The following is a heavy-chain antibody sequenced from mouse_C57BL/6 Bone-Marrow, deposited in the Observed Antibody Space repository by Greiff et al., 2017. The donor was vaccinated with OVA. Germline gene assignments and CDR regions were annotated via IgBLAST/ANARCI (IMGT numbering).Heavy chain of an antibody. CDR3: AREEGYDGYYYAMDY. D-gene: IGHD2-3*01. CDR2: ISYDGSN. J-gene: IGHJ4*01. V-gene: IGHV3-6*01. CDR1: GYSITSGYY. Sequence: EVKLVESGPGLVKPSQSLSLTCSVTGYSITSGYYWNWIRQFPGNKLEWMGYISYDGSNNYNPSLKNRISITRDTSKNQFFLKLNSVTTEDTATYYCAREEGYDGYYYAMDYWGQGTSVTVSS.